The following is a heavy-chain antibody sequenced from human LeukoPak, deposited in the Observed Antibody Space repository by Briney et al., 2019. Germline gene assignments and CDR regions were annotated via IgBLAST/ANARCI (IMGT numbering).Heavy chain of an antibody. Sequence: GAAVKVSYKASVYPFDNFGLTWVRQAPGQGLEWMGWISAYNGNTHYAQKFRGRLTMTTDTSTTTAYLELRSLKSDDTAVYYCARDRLGGDLTGESLYWGQGTLVTVSS. CDR2: ISAYNGNT. J-gene: IGHJ4*02. CDR1: VYPFDNFG. V-gene: IGHV1-18*01. D-gene: IGHD4-17*01. CDR3: ARDRLGGDLTGESLY.